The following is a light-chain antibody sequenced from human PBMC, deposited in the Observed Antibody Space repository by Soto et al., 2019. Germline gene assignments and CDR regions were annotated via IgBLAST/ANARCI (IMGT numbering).Light chain of an antibody. CDR3: SLYTRENTYV. CDR1: SSDIGVYNY. Sequence: QSVLTQPASVSGSPGQSITISCTGTSSDIGVYNYVSWYQQHPGKAPKLIIYEASNRPSGVPDRFSGSKSGNTASLTISGLQAADEADYYCSLYTRENTYVFGAGTKVTVL. J-gene: IGLJ1*01. V-gene: IGLV2-14*01. CDR2: EAS.